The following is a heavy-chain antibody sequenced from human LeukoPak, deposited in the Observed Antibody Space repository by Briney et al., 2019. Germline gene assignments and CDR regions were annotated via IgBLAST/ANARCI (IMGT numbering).Heavy chain of an antibody. Sequence: GGSLRLSCAASGFTFSSYAMSWVRQAPGKGLEWVSAISGSGGSTYYADSVKGRFTISRDNSKNTLYLQMNSLRAEDTAVYYCAKDIVVVPAATRYFDYWGQGTLATVSS. V-gene: IGHV3-23*01. CDR3: AKDIVVVPAATRYFDY. J-gene: IGHJ4*02. CDR1: GFTFSSYA. D-gene: IGHD2-2*01. CDR2: ISGSGGST.